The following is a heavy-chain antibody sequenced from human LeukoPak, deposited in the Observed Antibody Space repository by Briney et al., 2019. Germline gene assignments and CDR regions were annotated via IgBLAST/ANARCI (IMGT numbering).Heavy chain of an antibody. CDR3: ARGDYSNSYYFDY. CDR1: GGSFSGYY. J-gene: IGHJ4*02. V-gene: IGHV4-34*01. CDR2: INHSGST. D-gene: IGHD4-11*01. Sequence: SETLSLTCAVYGGSFSGYYWSWIRQPPGKGLEWIGEINHSGSTNYNPSLKSRVTISVDTSKNQFSLKLSSVTAADTAVYYCARGDYSNSYYFDYWGQGTLVTISS.